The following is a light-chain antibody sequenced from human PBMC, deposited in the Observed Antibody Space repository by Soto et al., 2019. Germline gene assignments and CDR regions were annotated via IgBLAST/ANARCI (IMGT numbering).Light chain of an antibody. J-gene: IGLJ3*02. V-gene: IGLV2-14*01. CDR1: SSDVGGYNS. CDR2: EVS. Sequence: QSVLTQPASVSGSPGQSITISCTGTSSDVGGYNSVSWYQQHPGKAPELMIYEVSNRPSGVSNRFSGSKSGNTASLTISGLRAEDEADYYCSSYTNINTRVFGGGTKLTVL. CDR3: SSYTNINTRV.